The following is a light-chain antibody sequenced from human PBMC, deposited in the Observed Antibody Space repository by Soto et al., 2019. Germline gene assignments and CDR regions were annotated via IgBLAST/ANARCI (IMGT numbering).Light chain of an antibody. J-gene: IGKJ1*01. CDR3: QQYSAYPWT. V-gene: IGKV1-5*03. CDR2: QAS. CDR1: QSISSW. Sequence: DIQMTQSPSRLSASVGDRVILTCRASQSISSWLAWYQQKPGRAPKLLIYQASSLESEVPSRFSGSGSGTEFTLIISSLQPDYFATYYCQQYSAYPWTFGQGTKVEIK.